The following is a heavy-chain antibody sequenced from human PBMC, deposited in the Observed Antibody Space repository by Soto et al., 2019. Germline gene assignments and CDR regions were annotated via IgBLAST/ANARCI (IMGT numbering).Heavy chain of an antibody. V-gene: IGHV3-33*01. CDR3: ARAAHEYSSSSGDAFDI. Sequence: GGSLRLSCTASGFTFSNYGMHWVRQAPGKGLEWVAGIWYDGSKKYYADSVKGRFTISRDNSKNTLYLQMNSLRAEDTAVYYCARAAHEYSSSSGDAFDIWGQATRVSV. CDR1: GFTFSNYG. CDR2: IWYDGSKK. J-gene: IGHJ3*02. D-gene: IGHD6-6*01.